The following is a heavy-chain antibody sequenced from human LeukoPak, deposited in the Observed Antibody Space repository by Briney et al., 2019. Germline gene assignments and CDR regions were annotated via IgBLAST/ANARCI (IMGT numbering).Heavy chain of an antibody. CDR2: IYPGDSDT. CDR3: ARLPCSGPYARSYYYYYMDV. J-gene: IGHJ6*03. D-gene: IGHD6-19*01. CDR1: GYSFTSYW. Sequence: GESLKISCKGSGYSFTSYWIGWVRQMPGKGLEWMGIIYPGDSDTRYSPSFQGQVTISADKSTSTAYLQWSSLKASDTAMYYCARLPCSGPYARSYYYYYMDVWGKGTTVTVSS. V-gene: IGHV5-51*01.